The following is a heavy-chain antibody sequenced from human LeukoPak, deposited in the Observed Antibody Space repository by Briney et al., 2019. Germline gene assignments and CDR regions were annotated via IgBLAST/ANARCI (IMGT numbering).Heavy chain of an antibody. J-gene: IGHJ4*02. CDR3: AKAPVTTCRGAYCYPFDY. V-gene: IGHV3-23*01. Sequence: GGSLRLSCAASGFTLSSYAMSWVRQAPGKGLEWVSAISDSGNTYHADSLKGRFTISRDSSKNTLFLQMNRLRPGDAAVYYCAKAPVTTCRGAYCYPFDYWGQGPRVTVSS. CDR2: ISDSGNT. CDR1: GFTLSSYA. D-gene: IGHD2-21*01.